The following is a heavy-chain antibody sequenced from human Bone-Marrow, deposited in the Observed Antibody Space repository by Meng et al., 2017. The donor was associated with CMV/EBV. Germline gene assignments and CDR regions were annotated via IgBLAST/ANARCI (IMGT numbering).Heavy chain of an antibody. Sequence: QVQLVQEGAEGKKAGASVKVSGKCAGGNCSGYGSSWVRQARGQGVEGMGWINYNSGGTNNEQKLQGRVTMTRDTSMSKAYMELSMLRSDDTAVYYCERGGGYSSSWHLGYWGQGTLVTVSS. J-gene: IGHJ4*02. CDR3: ERGGGYSSSWHLGY. V-gene: IGHV1-2*02. D-gene: IGHD6-13*01. CDR1: GGNCSGYG. CDR2: INYNSGGT.